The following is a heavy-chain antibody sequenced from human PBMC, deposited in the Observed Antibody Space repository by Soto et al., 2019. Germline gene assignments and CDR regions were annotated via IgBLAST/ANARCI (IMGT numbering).Heavy chain of an antibody. D-gene: IGHD6-19*01. CDR2: VHYTGST. CDR3: ARSVAVPGAHIDY. CDR1: GGSISGSY. Sequence: SETLSLTCSVSGGSISGSYWSWIRQSPGKGLEWLGYVHYTGSTNYSPSLRSRVSISVDTSKNEFSLRLSSVTAADTAVYFCARSVAVPGAHIDYWGQGTQVTVSS. J-gene: IGHJ4*02. V-gene: IGHV4-59*01.